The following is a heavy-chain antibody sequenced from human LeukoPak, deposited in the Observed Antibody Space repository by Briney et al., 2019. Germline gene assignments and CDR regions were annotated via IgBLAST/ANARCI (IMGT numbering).Heavy chain of an antibody. V-gene: IGHV1-69*05. CDR3: ARERWPRIVVTVHRWFGT. CDR1: GGTFSGYA. Sequence: SVRVSCKASGGTFSGYAISWVRQAPGQGLEWMGGIIPIFGTTNYAQTLQGRVTISTDESTNTAYMEMCSLRAEDTGVYYCARERWPRIVVTVHRWFGTWGEGALVTVS. J-gene: IGHJ5*02. D-gene: IGHD2-21*01. CDR2: IIPIFGTT.